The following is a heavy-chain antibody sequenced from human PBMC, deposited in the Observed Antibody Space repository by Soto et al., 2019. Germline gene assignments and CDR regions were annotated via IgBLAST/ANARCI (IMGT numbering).Heavy chain of an antibody. CDR1: GFTFSSYA. V-gene: IGHV3-23*01. CDR2: ISGSGGST. CDR3: AKDPQMYYYDSSGPNFDY. J-gene: IGHJ4*02. Sequence: PGGSLRLSCAASGFTFSSYAMSWVRQAPGKGLEWVSAISGSGGSTYYADSVKGRFTISRDNSKNTLYLQMNSLRAEDTAVYYCAKDPQMYYYDSSGPNFDYWGQGTLVTVSS. D-gene: IGHD3-22*01.